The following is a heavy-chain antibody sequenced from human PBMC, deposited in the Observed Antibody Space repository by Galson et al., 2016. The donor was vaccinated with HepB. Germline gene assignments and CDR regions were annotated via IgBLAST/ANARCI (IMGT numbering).Heavy chain of an antibody. CDR1: GFTFSSYW. J-gene: IGHJ4*02. D-gene: IGHD3-9*01. CDR3: ARVGWSSVTGYTNFDY. V-gene: IGHV3-7*01. CDR2: IKEDGGEN. Sequence: SLRLSCAASGFTFSSYWMSWVRQAPGKGLEWVANIKEDGGENYYVVSVRGRFSTSRDNAKNSLYLQTNSLRAEDTAVYYCARVGWSSVTGYTNFDYWGQGSLVTVSS.